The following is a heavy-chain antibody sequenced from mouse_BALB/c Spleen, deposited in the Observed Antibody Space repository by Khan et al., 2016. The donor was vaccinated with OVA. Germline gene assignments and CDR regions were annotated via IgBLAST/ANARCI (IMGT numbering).Heavy chain of an antibody. V-gene: IGHV5-4*02. CDR1: GFTFSDYY. D-gene: IGHD2-13*01. Sequence: ELVESGGGLVKPGGSLKLSCEASGFTFSDYYMYLVRQTPEKRLAWVATIRDVGNNIYYLASLKGRFTISRYNAKNHLFMQSSSLRSEDTAMYYCRRGYEGDPFAYWGHGTLVTVSA. J-gene: IGHJ3*01. CDR3: RRGYEGDPFAY. CDR2: IRDVGNNI.